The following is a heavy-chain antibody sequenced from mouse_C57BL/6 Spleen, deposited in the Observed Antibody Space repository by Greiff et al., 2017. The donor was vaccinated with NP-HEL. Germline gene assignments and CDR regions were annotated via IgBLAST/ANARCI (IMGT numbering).Heavy chain of an antibody. Sequence: VQLQQSGAELVRPGTSVKVSCKASGYAFTNYLIDWVKQRPGQGLEWIGVINPGSGGTNYNEKFKGKATLTADKSSSTAYMQLSSLTSEDSAVYFCARGGDYDYPWVAYWGQGTLVTVSA. D-gene: IGHD2-4*01. CDR3: ARGGDYDYPWVAY. CDR2: INPGSGGT. V-gene: IGHV1-54*01. CDR1: GYAFTNYL. J-gene: IGHJ3*01.